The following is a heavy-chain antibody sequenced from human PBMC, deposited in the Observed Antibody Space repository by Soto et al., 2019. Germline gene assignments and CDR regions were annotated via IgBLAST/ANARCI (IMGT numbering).Heavy chain of an antibody. CDR2: IYHSGST. Sequence: SETLSLTCAVSGYSISSGSYWGGIRQPPGKGLEWIGSIYHSGSTYYNPSLKSRVTISVDTSKNQFSLKLSSVTAADTAVYYCARAISRGSSGRHYAFDIWGQGTMVTVSS. V-gene: IGHV4-38-2*01. D-gene: IGHD3-22*01. CDR1: GYSISSGSY. CDR3: ARAISRGSSGRHYAFDI. J-gene: IGHJ3*02.